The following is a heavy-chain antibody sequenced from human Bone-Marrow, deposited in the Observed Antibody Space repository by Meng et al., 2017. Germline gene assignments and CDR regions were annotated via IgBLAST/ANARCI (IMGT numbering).Heavy chain of an antibody. J-gene: IGHJ3*02. V-gene: IGHV4-61*01. D-gene: IGHD2-21*02. CDR1: GGSITSSSYY. CDR2: IYYSGIT. Sequence: SETLSLTCTVSGGSITSSSYYWSWIRQPPGKGLEWIGYIYYSGITNYNPSLRSRVTISVDTSKTQFSLKLSSVTAADTAVYYCARRYIAYCCGDCYSGDAFDIWGQGTMVTVSS. CDR3: ARRYIAYCCGDCYSGDAFDI.